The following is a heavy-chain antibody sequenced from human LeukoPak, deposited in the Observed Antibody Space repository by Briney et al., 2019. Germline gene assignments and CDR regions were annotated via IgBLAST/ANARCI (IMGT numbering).Heavy chain of an antibody. V-gene: IGHV3-30*02. J-gene: IGHJ3*02. D-gene: IGHD4-17*01. CDR2: IRYDGSNK. CDR1: GFTFSSYA. Sequence: PGGSLRLSCAASGFTFSSYAMHWVRQAPGKGLEWVAFIRYDGSNKYYADSVKGRFTISRDNSKNTLYLQMNSLRAEDTAVYYCAKAGDYGERDAFDIWGQGTMVTVSS. CDR3: AKAGDYGERDAFDI.